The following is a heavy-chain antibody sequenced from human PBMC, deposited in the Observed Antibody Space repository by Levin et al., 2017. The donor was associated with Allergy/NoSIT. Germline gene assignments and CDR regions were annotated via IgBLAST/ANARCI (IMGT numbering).Heavy chain of an antibody. CDR3: ARVETGGSGSYLYYYYYGMDV. CDR2: INSDGSST. D-gene: IGHD3-10*01. J-gene: IGHJ6*02. CDR1: GFTFSSYW. V-gene: IGHV3-74*01. Sequence: GGSLRLSCAASGFTFSSYWMHWVRQAPGKGLVWVSRINSDGSSTSYADSVKGRFTISRDNAKNTLYLQMNSLRAEDTAVYYCARVETGGSGSYLYYYYYGMDVWGQGTTVTVSS.